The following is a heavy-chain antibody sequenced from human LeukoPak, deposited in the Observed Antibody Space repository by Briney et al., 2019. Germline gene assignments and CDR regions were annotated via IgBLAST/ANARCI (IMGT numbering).Heavy chain of an antibody. Sequence: PSETLSLTCTVSGGSISSGGYYWSWIRQPPGKGLEWIGYIYYSGSTYYNPSLKSRVTISVDTSKNQFSLKLSSVTAADTAVYYCARDSPVVAATPYAFDIWGQGTMVTVSS. CDR1: GGSISSGGYY. V-gene: IGHV4-30-4*08. D-gene: IGHD2-15*01. J-gene: IGHJ3*02. CDR3: ARDSPVVAATPYAFDI. CDR2: IYYSGST.